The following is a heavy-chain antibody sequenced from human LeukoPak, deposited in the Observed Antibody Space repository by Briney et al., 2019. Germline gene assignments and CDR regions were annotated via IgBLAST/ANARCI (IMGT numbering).Heavy chain of an antibody. CDR3: AKMLAPDYDILTGYYTPFDY. J-gene: IGHJ4*02. CDR2: ISGSGGST. D-gene: IGHD3-9*01. Sequence: GGSLRLSCAASGFTFSSYAMSWVRQAPGKGLEWVSAISGSGGSTYYADSVKGRFTISRDNSKNTLYLQMNSLRAEDTAVYYFAKMLAPDYDILTGYYTPFDYWGQGTLVTVSS. CDR1: GFTFSSYA. V-gene: IGHV3-23*01.